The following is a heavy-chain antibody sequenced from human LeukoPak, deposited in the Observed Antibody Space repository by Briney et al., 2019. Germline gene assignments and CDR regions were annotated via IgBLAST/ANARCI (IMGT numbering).Heavy chain of an antibody. J-gene: IGHJ4*02. D-gene: IGHD3-3*01. CDR1: GGSFSGYY. CDR2: IYHSGST. Sequence: SETLSLTCAVYGGSFSGYYWSWIRQPPGKGLEWIGSIYHSGSTYYNPSLKSRVTISVDTSKNQFSLKLSSVTAADTAVYYCASHDFWSGPIQPPRYWGQGTLSPSPQ. CDR3: ASHDFWSGPIQPPRY. V-gene: IGHV4-34*01.